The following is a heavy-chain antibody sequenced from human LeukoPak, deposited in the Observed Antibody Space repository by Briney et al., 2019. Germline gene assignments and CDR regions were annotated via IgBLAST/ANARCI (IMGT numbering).Heavy chain of an antibody. J-gene: IGHJ6*03. CDR3: ARSQTTVVTGNYYYYMDV. D-gene: IGHD4-23*01. V-gene: IGHV5-51*01. Sequence: GESLKISCKGSGYSFTSYWIGWVRQMPGKGPEWMGIIYPGDSDTRYSPSFQGQVTISADKSISTAYLQWSSLKASDTAMYYCARSQTTVVTGNYYYYMDVWGKGTTVTVSS. CDR2: IYPGDSDT. CDR1: GYSFTSYW.